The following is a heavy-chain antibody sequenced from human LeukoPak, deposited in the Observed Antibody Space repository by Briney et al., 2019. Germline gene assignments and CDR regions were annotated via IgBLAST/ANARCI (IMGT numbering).Heavy chain of an antibody. D-gene: IGHD3-22*01. V-gene: IGHV4-30-2*01. J-gene: IGHJ4*02. Sequence: PSQTLSLTCAVSGGSISFGGYSWTWIRQPPGKGLEWIGYMYHSGGTYYNPSLKSRVTISVDRSKNQFSLKLSSVTAADTDMYYCARGDDSSGAFDYWGQGTLVTVSS. CDR1: GGSISFGGYS. CDR3: ARGDDSSGAFDY. CDR2: MYHSGGT.